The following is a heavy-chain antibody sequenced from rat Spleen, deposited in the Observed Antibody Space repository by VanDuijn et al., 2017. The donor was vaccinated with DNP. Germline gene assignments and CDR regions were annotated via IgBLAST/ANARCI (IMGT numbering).Heavy chain of an antibody. D-gene: IGHD4-5*01. V-gene: IGHV2S12*01. J-gene: IGHJ4*01. CDR3: ARGNAMDA. Sequence: QVQLKESGPGLVQPSQTLSLTCTVSGFSLTSYGVSWVRQPPGKGLEWIAAISSGENTYYNPALKSRLSISRDTSKSQVFLKMNSLQTEDTAMYFCARGNAMDAWGQGTSVTVSS. CDR2: ISSGENT. CDR1: GFSLTSYG.